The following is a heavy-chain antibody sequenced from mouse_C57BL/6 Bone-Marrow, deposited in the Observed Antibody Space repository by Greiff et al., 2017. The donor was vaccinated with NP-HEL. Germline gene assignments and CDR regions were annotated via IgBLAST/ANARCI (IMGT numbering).Heavy chain of an antibody. CDR1: GFTFSDYY. J-gene: IGHJ3*01. D-gene: IGHD2-4*01. Sequence: EVKLMESEGGLVQPGRSMKLSCTASGFTFSDYYMAWVRQVPEKGLEWVANINYDGSSTYYLDSLKSRFIISRDNAKNILYLQMSSLKSEDTATYYCARGGDYYDYPAWFAYWGQGTLVTVSA. CDR3: ARGGDYYDYPAWFAY. CDR2: INYDGSST. V-gene: IGHV5-16*01.